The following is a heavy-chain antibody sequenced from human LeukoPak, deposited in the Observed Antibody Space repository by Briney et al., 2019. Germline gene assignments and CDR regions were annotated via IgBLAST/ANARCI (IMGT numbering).Heavy chain of an antibody. CDR3: ARDDRGY. CDR2: ISYDGSNK. J-gene: IGHJ4*02. V-gene: IGHV3-30-3*01. Sequence: SCKASRYTFTGYYMHWVRQAPGKGLEWVAVISYDGSNKYYADSVKGRFTISRDNSKNTLYLQMNSLRAEDTAVYYCARDDRGYWGQGTLVTVSS. CDR1: RYTFTGYY.